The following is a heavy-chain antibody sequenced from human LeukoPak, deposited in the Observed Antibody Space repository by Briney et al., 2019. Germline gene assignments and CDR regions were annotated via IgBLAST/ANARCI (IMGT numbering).Heavy chain of an antibody. Sequence: PGGSLRLSCAASGFTVTSNYMSWVRQAPGKGLEWVSVIYGGGSTYYADSVKGRFTISRDSSKNTLHLQMNSLRAEDTAVYYCAREGDTSGYGMDVWGQGTTVTVSS. CDR1: GFTVTSNY. CDR2: IYGGGST. V-gene: IGHV3-66*01. CDR3: AREGDTSGYGMDV. D-gene: IGHD2-21*02. J-gene: IGHJ6*02.